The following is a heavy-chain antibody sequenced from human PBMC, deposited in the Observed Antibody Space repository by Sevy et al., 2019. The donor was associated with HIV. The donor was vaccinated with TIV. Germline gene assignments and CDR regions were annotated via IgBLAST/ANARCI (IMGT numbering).Heavy chain of an antibody. V-gene: IGHV3-23*01. CDR1: GFTFSTYA. D-gene: IGHD2-15*01. J-gene: IGHJ6*02. CDR3: AKGDRTFYGMDV. Sequence: GGYLRLSCAASGFTFSTYAMIWVRQAPGKGLEWVSAISGSGGSTYYADSLEGRFTISRDNSKNTLYLQMNSLRAEDTAVYYCAKGDRTFYGMDVWGQGTTVTVSS. CDR2: ISGSGGST.